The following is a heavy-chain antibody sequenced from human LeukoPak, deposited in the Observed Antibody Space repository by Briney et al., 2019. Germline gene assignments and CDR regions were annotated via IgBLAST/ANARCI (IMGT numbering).Heavy chain of an antibody. J-gene: IGHJ4*02. CDR2: INTAGSTT. CDR1: GFTFSSHW. CDR3: ARGGYDPYYFDY. Sequence: GSLRLSCAASGFTFSSHWMHWVRQAPGKGLVWVSRINTAGSTTRYADSVKGRFTISRDNAKNTLYVQMNSLRADDTAVYYCARGGYDPYYFDYWGQGTLVTVSS. V-gene: IGHV3-74*01. D-gene: IGHD5-12*01.